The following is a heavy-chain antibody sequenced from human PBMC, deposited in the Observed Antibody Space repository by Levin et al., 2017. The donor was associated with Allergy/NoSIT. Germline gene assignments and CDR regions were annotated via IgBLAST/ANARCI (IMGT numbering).Heavy chain of an antibody. J-gene: IGHJ6*02. Sequence: GGSLRLSCAASGFTFSSYWMSWVRQAPGKGLEWVANIKQDGSEKYYVDSVKGRFTISRDNAKNSLYLQMNSLRAEDTAVYYCARNTGISWSGYYTTPSYGMDGWGQGTTVTVSS. CDR1: GFTFSSYW. D-gene: IGHD3-3*01. CDR2: IKQDGSEK. V-gene: IGHV3-7*01. CDR3: ARNTGISWSGYYTTPSYGMDG.